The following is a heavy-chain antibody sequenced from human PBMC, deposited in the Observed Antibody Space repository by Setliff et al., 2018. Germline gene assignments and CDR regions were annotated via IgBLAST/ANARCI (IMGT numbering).Heavy chain of an antibody. D-gene: IGHD6-13*01. CDR2: INHSGST. J-gene: IGHJ4*02. CDR1: GGSFSGYY. CDR3: ARARSSSSWFQGYFDY. V-gene: IGHV4-34*01. Sequence: KPSETLSLTCAVYGGSFSGYYWSWIRQPPGKGLEWIGEINHSGSTNYNPSLKSRVTISVDTSKNQFSLRLSSVTAADTAVYYCARARSSSSWFQGYFDYWGQGTLVTVSS.